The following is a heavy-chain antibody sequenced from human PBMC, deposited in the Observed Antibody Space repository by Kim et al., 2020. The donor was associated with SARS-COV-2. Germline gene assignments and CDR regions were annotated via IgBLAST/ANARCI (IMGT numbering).Heavy chain of an antibody. J-gene: IGHJ4*02. V-gene: IGHV3-23*01. D-gene: IGHD5-12*01. CDR3: AYSGYDDVGVDY. Sequence: YYADSVKGRFTSSRDNSKNTLYLQMNSLRAEDTAVYYCAYSGYDDVGVDYWGQGTLVTVSS.